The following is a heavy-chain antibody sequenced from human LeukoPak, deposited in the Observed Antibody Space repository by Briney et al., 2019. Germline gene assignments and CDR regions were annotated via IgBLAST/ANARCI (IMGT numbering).Heavy chain of an antibody. D-gene: IGHD6-19*01. J-gene: IGHJ4*02. CDR3: ALGLNGWILDK. CDR1: GSGFIFSNYW. Sequence: GGPLTLSCAGSGSGFIFSNYWAHWGRQAPGKGLEWLADIKQDGSDIHYVDSVKGRFTISRDNAKSSLYLQMTNLRVEDTAVYYCALGLNGWILDKWGQGTLVTVSS. V-gene: IGHV3-7*03. CDR2: IKQDGSDI.